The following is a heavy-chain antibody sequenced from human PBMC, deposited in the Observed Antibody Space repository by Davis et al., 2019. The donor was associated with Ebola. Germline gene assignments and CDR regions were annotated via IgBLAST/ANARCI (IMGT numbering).Heavy chain of an antibody. Sequence: PSETLSLTCAASGFTFSNYYMSWVRQAPGKGLEWVGKIKQDGSEKHYVDSVRGRFTISRDNAKNSVYLQMNSLRVEDTAVYYCAKDSGWQMSPWGQGTLVTVSS. CDR2: IKQDGSEK. V-gene: IGHV3-7*01. CDR1: GFTFSNYY. D-gene: IGHD6-19*01. CDR3: AKDSGWQMSP. J-gene: IGHJ5*02.